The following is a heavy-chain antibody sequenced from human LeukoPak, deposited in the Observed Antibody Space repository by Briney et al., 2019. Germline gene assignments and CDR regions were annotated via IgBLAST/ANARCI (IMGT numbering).Heavy chain of an antibody. CDR3: ARFSGADSVGYFDC. CDR2: IWYDGSNN. D-gene: IGHD4-23*01. Sequence: PGGSLRLSCAASGFTFSSYGMHWVRQAPGKGLEWVALIWYDGSNNNYIDSVKGRFTISRDNSKNTLYLQMNTLRTEDTAVYYCARFSGADSVGYFDCWGQGTLVTVSS. V-gene: IGHV3-33*01. CDR1: GFTFSSYG. J-gene: IGHJ4*02.